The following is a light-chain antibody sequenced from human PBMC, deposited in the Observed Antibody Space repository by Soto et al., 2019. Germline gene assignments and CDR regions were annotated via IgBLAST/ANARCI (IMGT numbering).Light chain of an antibody. CDR1: NNDIGTYNY. Sequence: HSVLTQPASVSGSPGQSITISGTGTNNDIGTYNYVSWYQHHPGKAPKLLIYEVSNRPSGVSNRFSGSNSGNTASLTISGLQAEDEADYHCTSFTTSTTVLFGGGTKLTVL. J-gene: IGLJ2*01. CDR2: EVS. CDR3: TSFTTSTTVL. V-gene: IGLV2-14*01.